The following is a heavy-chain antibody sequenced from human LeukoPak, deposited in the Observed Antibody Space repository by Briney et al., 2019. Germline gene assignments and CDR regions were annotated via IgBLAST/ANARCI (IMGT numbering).Heavy chain of an antibody. CDR2: ISGSGTTI. J-gene: IGHJ4*02. CDR1: GFIFSSYE. Sequence: SGGSLRLSCAASGFIFSSYEMNWVRRAPGKGLEWISYISGSGTTINYADSVKGRFTISRDNAKNSLYLQMNSLRAEDTAVYYCAREVDSRQDYWGQGTLVTVSS. CDR3: AREVDSRQDY. V-gene: IGHV3-48*03. D-gene: IGHD6-6*01.